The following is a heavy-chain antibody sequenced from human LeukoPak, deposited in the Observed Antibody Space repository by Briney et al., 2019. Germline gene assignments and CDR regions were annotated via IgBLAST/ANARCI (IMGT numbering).Heavy chain of an antibody. CDR2: IIPILGIA. V-gene: IGHV1-69*04. Sequence: GASVKVSCKASGGTFSSYAISWVRQAPGQGLEWMGRIIPILGIANYAQKFQGRVTMTRDTSTSTVYMELSSLRSEDTAVYYCARDLIVLMVYGNHDAFDIWGQGTMVTVSS. CDR1: GGTFSSYA. J-gene: IGHJ3*02. D-gene: IGHD2-8*01. CDR3: ARDLIVLMVYGNHDAFDI.